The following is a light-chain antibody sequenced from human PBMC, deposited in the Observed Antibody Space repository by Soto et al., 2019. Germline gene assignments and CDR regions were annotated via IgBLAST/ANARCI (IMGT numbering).Light chain of an antibody. Sequence: EILMTQSPGTLSLSPGGRATLSCRASQSVSRRLAWYQHRPGQSPRLLISGASMRASGVPVRFSGSGSGTDFTLTISRLEPEDFAVYYCQHYGETPITFGLGTRLEIK. CDR1: QSVSRR. CDR2: GAS. CDR3: QHYGETPIT. J-gene: IGKJ5*01. V-gene: IGKV3-20*01.